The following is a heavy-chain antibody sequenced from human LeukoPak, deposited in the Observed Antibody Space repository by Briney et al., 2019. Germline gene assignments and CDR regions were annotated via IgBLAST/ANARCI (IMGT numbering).Heavy chain of an antibody. J-gene: IGHJ4*02. CDR1: GGSFSGYY. CDR3: ARLSGSYYIPSFDY. Sequence: SETLSLTCAVYGGSFSGYYWSWIRQPPGKGLGLIGEINHSGSTNYNPSLKSRVTISVDTSKNQFSLKLSSVTAADTAVYYCARLSGSYYIPSFDYWGQGTLVTVSS. V-gene: IGHV4-34*01. D-gene: IGHD1-26*01. CDR2: INHSGST.